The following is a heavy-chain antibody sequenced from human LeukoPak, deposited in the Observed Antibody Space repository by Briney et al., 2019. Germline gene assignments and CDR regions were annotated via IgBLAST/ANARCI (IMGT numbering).Heavy chain of an antibody. CDR1: GGSFSGYY. Sequence: SETLSLTCAVYGGSFSGYYWSWIRQPPGKGLEWIGEINHSGSTNYNPSLKSRVTISVDTSKNQFSLKLSSVTAADTAVYYCARDSRYSGSSHPDYWGQGTLVTVSS. J-gene: IGHJ4*02. CDR3: ARDSRYSGSSHPDY. CDR2: INHSGST. V-gene: IGHV4-34*01. D-gene: IGHD1-26*01.